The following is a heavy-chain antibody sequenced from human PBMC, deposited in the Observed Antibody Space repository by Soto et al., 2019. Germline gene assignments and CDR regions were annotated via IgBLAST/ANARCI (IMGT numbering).Heavy chain of an antibody. V-gene: IGHV4-31*03. CDR2: IYYSGST. CDR1: GGSISSGGYY. J-gene: IGHJ5*02. D-gene: IGHD3-10*01. Sequence: SETLSLTCTVSGGSISSGGYYWSWIRQHPGKGLEWIGYIYYSGSTYYNPSLKSRVTISVDTSKNQFSLKLSSVTAADTAVYYCARGGRVNWFDPWGQGTLVTVSS. CDR3: ARGGRVNWFDP.